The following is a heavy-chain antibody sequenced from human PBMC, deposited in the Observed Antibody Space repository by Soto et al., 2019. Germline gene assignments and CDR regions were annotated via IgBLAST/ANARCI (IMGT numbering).Heavy chain of an antibody. J-gene: IGHJ6*02. D-gene: IGHD5-18*01. CDR2: ISYDGNKK. Sequence: QMQLVESGGGVVQPGRSLTLSCAASGFTFSSYGMYWVRQAPGKGLEWVAVISYDGNKKKNAESVKGRFTISRDNSKNTLDLQKNSLRAEDTAVYHWAKVIELWGGGTYDYYYYGMDVWGQGTTVTVSS. CDR1: GFTFSSYG. CDR3: AKVIELWGGGTYDYYYYGMDV. V-gene: IGHV3-30*18.